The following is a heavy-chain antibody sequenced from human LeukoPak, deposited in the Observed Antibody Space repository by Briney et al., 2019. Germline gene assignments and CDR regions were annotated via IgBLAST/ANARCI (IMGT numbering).Heavy chain of an antibody. D-gene: IGHD3-10*01. J-gene: IGHJ6*02. CDR3: ARDRASGSYQVSFCYDLDV. Sequence: GGSLRLSCAASGFTFSSYGMHWVRQAPGKGLEWVAFISYDGSKQFNADSVKGRFTMSRDNSKSTLYMQMNSLRAEDTAVYYCARDRASGSYQVSFCYDLDVWGLGTTVTVSS. CDR1: GFTFSSYG. CDR2: ISYDGSKQ. V-gene: IGHV3-30*03.